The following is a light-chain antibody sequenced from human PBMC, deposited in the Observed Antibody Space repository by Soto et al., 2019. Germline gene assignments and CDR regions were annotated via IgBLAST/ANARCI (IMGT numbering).Light chain of an antibody. CDR2: EVS. J-gene: IGLJ1*01. CDR1: SSDVGSYNL. CDR3: CSYPRTISSV. V-gene: IGLV2-23*02. Sequence: QAVLTQPASVSGSPGQSITISCTGTSSDVGSYNLVSWYQQHPGEAPKLMIYEVSVRPSGVSSRLSGSKSGNTASLTISGLQAEYVADYYCCSYPRTISSVFGSGP.